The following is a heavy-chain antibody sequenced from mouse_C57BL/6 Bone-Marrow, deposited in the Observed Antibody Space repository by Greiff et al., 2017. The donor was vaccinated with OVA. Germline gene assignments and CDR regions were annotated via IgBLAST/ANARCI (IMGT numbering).Heavy chain of an antibody. D-gene: IGHD4-1*01. CDR3: ARMETGTGY. J-gene: IGHJ2*01. CDR2: IDPSDSYT. V-gene: IGHV1-69*01. Sequence: QVQLQQPGAELVMPGASVKLSCKASGYTFTSYWMHWVKQRPGQGLEWIGEIDPSDSYTNYNQKFKGKATLTVDKSSSTAYMQLSSLTSEDSAVYYCARMETGTGYWGQGTTLTVSS. CDR1: GYTFTSYW.